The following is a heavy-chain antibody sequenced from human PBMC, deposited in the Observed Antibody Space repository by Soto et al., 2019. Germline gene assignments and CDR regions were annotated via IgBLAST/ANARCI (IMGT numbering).Heavy chain of an antibody. CDR2: IYPGDVDR. CDR1: GYKFIDYW. CDR3: ARSYGGEYYDSRSYYYAY. J-gene: IGHJ4*02. V-gene: IGHV5-51*01. D-gene: IGHD3-22*01. Sequence: ESLKISCKGSGYKFIDYWIGWVRQVPGKGLEWMGGIYPGDVDRKYSPSFQGQVTISADKSITTAYLQWSSLKASDTAIYYCARSYGGEYYDSRSYYYAYWGQGTLVTVSS.